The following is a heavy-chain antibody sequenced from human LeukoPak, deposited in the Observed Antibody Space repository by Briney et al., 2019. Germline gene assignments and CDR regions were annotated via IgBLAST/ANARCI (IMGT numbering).Heavy chain of an antibody. CDR1: GGSISSSSYY. CDR3: ARLKKWERCVDY. J-gene: IGHJ4*02. D-gene: IGHD1-26*01. Sequence: SETLSLTCTVSGGSISSSSYYWGWIRQPPGKGLEWIGSIYYSGSTYYNPSLKSRVTISVDTSKNQFSLKLSSVTAADTAVYYCARLKKWERCVDYWGQGTLVTVSS. CDR2: IYYSGST. V-gene: IGHV4-39*01.